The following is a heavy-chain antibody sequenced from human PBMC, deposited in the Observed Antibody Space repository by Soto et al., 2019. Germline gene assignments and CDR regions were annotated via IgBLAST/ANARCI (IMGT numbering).Heavy chain of an antibody. CDR2: ISYDENNK. D-gene: IGHD2-2*01. Sequence: GGSLRLSFTASGFTFSSYAMHGVRQAPGKGLEWVAVISYDENNKYYADSVKGRFTISRDNSKNTVYLQMNSLRADDTAVYYCERYCTSTSCHHPIWGQGTMVTVSS. CDR3: ERYCTSTSCHHPI. CDR1: GFTFSSYA. V-gene: IGHV3-30-3*01. J-gene: IGHJ3*02.